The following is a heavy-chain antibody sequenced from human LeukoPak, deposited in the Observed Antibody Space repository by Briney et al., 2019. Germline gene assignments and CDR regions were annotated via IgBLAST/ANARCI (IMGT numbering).Heavy chain of an antibody. CDR2: IIPIFGTA. CDR1: GGTFSSYA. Sequence: SVKVSCKASGGTFSSYAISRVRQAPGKGLEWMGGIIPIFGTANYAQKFQGRVTITTDESTSTAYMELSSLRSEDTAVYYCARDHHGSGSTYFDYWGQGTLVTVSS. D-gene: IGHD3-10*01. CDR3: ARDHHGSGSTYFDY. V-gene: IGHV1-69*05. J-gene: IGHJ4*02.